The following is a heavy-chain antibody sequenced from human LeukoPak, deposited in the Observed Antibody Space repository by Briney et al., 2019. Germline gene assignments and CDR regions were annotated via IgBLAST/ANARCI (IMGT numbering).Heavy chain of an antibody. V-gene: IGHV3-7*03. CDR2: IDQDGSEK. CDR1: GFTLSYYW. D-gene: IGHD2-21*01. Sequence: PGGSLRLSCVASGFTLSYYWMTWVRQAPGKGLEWVADIDQDGSEKSYVDSVKGRFTISRDNAKNSVYLQMNSLRAEDTAVYYCARQSLWAFDIWGQGTMVTVSS. CDR3: ARQSLWAFDI. J-gene: IGHJ3*02.